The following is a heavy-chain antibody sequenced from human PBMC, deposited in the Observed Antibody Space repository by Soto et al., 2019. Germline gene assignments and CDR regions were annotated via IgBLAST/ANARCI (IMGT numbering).Heavy chain of an antibody. CDR2: VKSKTHGGTT. Sequence: GGSLRLSCAASGFTFSNAWINWVRQAPGKGLEWVGRVKSKTHGGTTDFAAPVKGRFAISRDNAKNTLYLQMDSLRDEDAAVYYCARYSMGFGSIDYWAQRALVTVSS. D-gene: IGHD1-26*01. J-gene: IGHJ4*02. V-gene: IGHV3-15*07. CDR3: ARYSMGFGSIDY. CDR1: GFTFSNAW.